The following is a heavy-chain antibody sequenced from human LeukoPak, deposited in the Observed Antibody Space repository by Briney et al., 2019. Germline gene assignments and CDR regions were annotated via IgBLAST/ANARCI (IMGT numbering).Heavy chain of an antibody. Sequence: GGSLRLSCAASGFTFSSYAMHWVRQAPGKGLEWVANIKHDGSEKYYIDSVKGRFTISRDNAKNSLYLQMNSLRAEDTAVYYCARELIRSGSYGYWGQGTLVTVSS. D-gene: IGHD1-26*01. V-gene: IGHV3-7*01. J-gene: IGHJ4*02. CDR3: ARELIRSGSYGY. CDR1: GFTFSSYA. CDR2: IKHDGSEK.